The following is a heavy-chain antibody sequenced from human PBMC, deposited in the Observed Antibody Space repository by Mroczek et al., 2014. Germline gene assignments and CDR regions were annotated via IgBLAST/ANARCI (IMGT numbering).Heavy chain of an antibody. D-gene: IGHD1-14*01. CDR1: EYTFTGYS. V-gene: IGHV1-2*02. CDR3: AKERSRTSRTLDY. Sequence: QVQLVQSGAEVKKPGASVKVSCKASEYTFTGYSIHWVRQAPGQGLEWMGWIDPNSGATYSAQKFQGRVTMARDTSITTAYMELNRLKSDDTAVYYCAKERSRTSRTLDYWGQGTLVTVSS. J-gene: IGHJ4*02. CDR2: IDPNSGAT.